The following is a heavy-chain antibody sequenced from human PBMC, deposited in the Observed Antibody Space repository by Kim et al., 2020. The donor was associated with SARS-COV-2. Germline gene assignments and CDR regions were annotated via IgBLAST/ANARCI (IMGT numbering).Heavy chain of an antibody. CDR3: ARRNSGWNDAFDG. CDR2: VYDSGST. J-gene: IGHJ3*01. V-gene: IGHV4-39*01. CDR1: GVSMYSSGYY. D-gene: IGHD6-19*01. Sequence: SETLSLTCSVSGVSMYSSGYYWGWIRQPPGEGLEWIGSVYDSGSTYYNPSLKSRLTISVDTSKKQFSLKLSTVSAADTAMYYCARRNSGWNDAFDGWGQG.